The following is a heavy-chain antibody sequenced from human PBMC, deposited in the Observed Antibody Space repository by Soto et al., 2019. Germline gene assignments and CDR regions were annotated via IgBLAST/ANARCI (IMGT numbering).Heavy chain of an antibody. CDR2: INPSSGAT. Sequence: ASVKVSCKASGYSLTSYYIHWVLQAPGQVLEWMGIINPSSGATTYAQKFQGRVTMTRDMSTGTMYMDFISLRAEYTAVYYCTWRINTCWFVPWGHGTLVTVCS. CDR1: GYSLTSYY. CDR3: TWRINTCWFVP. J-gene: IGHJ5*02. V-gene: IGHV1-46*01. D-gene: IGHD3-16*01.